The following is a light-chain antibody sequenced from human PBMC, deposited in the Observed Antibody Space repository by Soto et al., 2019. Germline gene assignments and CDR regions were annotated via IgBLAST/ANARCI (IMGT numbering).Light chain of an antibody. CDR1: QSVSSRY. V-gene: IGKV3-15*01. J-gene: IGKJ1*01. Sequence: IGWTQSPGTMSLSPGERATLSCRASQSVSSRYLAWYQQKPGQAPRLLIYGASTRATGIPARFSGSGSGTEFTLTISSLQSEDFAVYYCQQYNNWPPWTFGQGTKVDIK. CDR3: QQYNNWPPWT. CDR2: GAS.